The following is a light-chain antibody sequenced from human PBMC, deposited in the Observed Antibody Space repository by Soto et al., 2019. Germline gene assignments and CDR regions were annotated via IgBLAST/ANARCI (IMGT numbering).Light chain of an antibody. CDR2: GNR. Sequence: QSVLTQPPSVSGAPVQRVTISCTGNSSDLGAGYDVQWYQQLPGATPKLVIFGNRNRPSGVPERFSGSKSGTSASLAITGLQAEDEADYYCQAYDYCLTASVFGGGTKLTVL. CDR1: SSDLGAGYD. V-gene: IGLV1-40*01. CDR3: QAYDYCLTASV. J-gene: IGLJ3*02.